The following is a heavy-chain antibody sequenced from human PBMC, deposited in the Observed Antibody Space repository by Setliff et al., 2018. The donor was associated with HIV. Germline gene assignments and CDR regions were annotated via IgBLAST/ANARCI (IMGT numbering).Heavy chain of an antibody. CDR2: IIPIFGTA. V-gene: IGHV1-69*13. D-gene: IGHD1-26*01. Sequence: AASVKVSCKASGGTFSSYAISWVRQAPGQGLEWMGGIIPIFGTANYAQKFQGRVTITADESTSTAYMELSSLRSEDTAVYYCARDLMGARDYYGMDVWGQGTTVTVSS. CDR1: GGTFSSYA. J-gene: IGHJ6*02. CDR3: ARDLMGARDYYGMDV.